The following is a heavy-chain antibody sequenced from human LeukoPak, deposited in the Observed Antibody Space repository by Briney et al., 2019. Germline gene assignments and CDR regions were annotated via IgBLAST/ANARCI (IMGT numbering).Heavy chain of an antibody. CDR2: IGGSGANP. CDR3: ATSRRRGYE. D-gene: IGHD5-12*01. Sequence: GGPLRLSCAASGFTFVNFAMTWVRQAPGKGLEWVSTIGGSGANPYSLDSVRGRFAMSRDNSLDTVYLQMTSLRAEDTAVYYCATSRRRGYEWGQGTLVVVSS. V-gene: IGHV3-23*01. J-gene: IGHJ4*02. CDR1: GFTFVNFA.